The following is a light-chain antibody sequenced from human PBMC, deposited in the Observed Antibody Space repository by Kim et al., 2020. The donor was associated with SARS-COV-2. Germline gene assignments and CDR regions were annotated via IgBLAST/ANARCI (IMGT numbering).Light chain of an antibody. Sequence: ASVVARVTVPGRSSVSISTSLAWYRQKPGTPPKLLIYKASASESVVPSRFRGSGAGPEFTLPISSLQTDEFATYDCHQCETSPYTFGQGPRL. J-gene: IGKJ2*01. CDR2: KAS. CDR1: VSISTS. V-gene: IGKV1-5*03. CDR3: HQCETSPYT.